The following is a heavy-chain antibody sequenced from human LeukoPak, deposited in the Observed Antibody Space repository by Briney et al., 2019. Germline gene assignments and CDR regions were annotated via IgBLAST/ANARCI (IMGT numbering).Heavy chain of an antibody. V-gene: IGHV1-2*02. CDR2: INPNSDGT. Sequence: ASVKVSCKASGYTFTGYYMHWVRQAPGQGLEWMGWINPNSDGTNYAQKFQGRVTMTRDTSISTAYMELSRLRSDDTAVYYCVLAAAGLNWFDPWGQGTLVTVSS. D-gene: IGHD6-13*01. J-gene: IGHJ5*02. CDR1: GYTFTGYY. CDR3: VLAAAGLNWFDP.